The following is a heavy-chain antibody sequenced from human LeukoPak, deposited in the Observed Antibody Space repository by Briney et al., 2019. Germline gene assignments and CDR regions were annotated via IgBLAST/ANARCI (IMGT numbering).Heavy chain of an antibody. CDR2: ISSTSSAI. CDR3: ARVIGSYGDSAY. V-gene: IGHV3-48*04. Sequence: GGSLRLSCTSSGFKFSSFSMNWARQAPGKGLEWLSYISSTSSAIYYADSVKGRFTISRDNAKNSLYLQMDSLRAEDTAIYYCARVIGSYGDSAYWGQGTLVTVSS. CDR1: GFKFSSFS. D-gene: IGHD3-16*01. J-gene: IGHJ4*02.